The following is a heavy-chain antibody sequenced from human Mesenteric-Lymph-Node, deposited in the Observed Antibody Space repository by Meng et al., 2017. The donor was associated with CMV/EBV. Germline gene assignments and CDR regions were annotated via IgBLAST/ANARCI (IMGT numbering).Heavy chain of an antibody. D-gene: IGHD3-9*01. J-gene: IGHJ4*02. CDR2: INTNTGNP. V-gene: IGHV7-4-1*02. CDR1: FTSYA. Sequence: FTSYAIHWVRQAPGQGLEWMGWINTNTGNPTYAQGFTGRFVFSLDTSVSTAYLQISSLKAEDTAVYYCARERDKYYDILTGYYQFDYWGQGNLVTSPQ. CDR3: ARERDKYYDILTGYYQFDY.